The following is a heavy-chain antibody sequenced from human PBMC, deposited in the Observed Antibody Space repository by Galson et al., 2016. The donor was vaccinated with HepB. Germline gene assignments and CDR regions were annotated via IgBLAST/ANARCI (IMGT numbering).Heavy chain of an antibody. CDR2: IAGSSSTYI. Sequence: SLRLSCAASGLIFSTYSMNWVRQAPGKGLEWVSCIAGSSSTYIYYADSVKGRFTISRDNAKNSLYLQMNSLRAEDTAVYYCVRSGYDYIWGNYRPGSGMDVWGQGTTVTVSS. J-gene: IGHJ6*02. CDR1: GLIFSTYS. V-gene: IGHV3-21*01. CDR3: VRSGYDYIWGNYRPGSGMDV. D-gene: IGHD3-16*02.